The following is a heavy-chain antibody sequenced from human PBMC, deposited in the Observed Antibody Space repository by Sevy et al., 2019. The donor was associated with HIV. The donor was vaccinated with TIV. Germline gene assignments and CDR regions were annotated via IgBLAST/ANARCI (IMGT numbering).Heavy chain of an antibody. CDR3: ARLSMYYYNDRGYYTTGNAFDI. CDR1: GFTVSSTY. Sequence: GGSLRLSCAASGFTVSSTYMGWVRQAPGKGLEWVSIIYSGVTTSYADSVRGRLTISKDNSKNTLSLQMNGLRAEDPAVDDCARLSMYYYNDRGYYTTGNAFDIWGQGTMGTLSS. D-gene: IGHD3-22*01. CDR2: IYSGVTT. V-gene: IGHV3-53*01. J-gene: IGHJ3*02.